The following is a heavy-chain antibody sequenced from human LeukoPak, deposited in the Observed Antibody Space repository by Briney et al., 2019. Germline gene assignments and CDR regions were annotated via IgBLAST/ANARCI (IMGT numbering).Heavy chain of an antibody. V-gene: IGHV3-11*01. CDR3: ARGYCSGGSCYWSY. D-gene: IGHD2-15*01. Sequence: GGSLRLSRAASGFTFSDFYMSWIRQAPGKGLELVSYISHTGGSIYYADSVKSRFTISRDNAKNSLYLQMNSLRAEDTAMYYCARGYCSGGSCYWSYWGQGTLVIVSS. CDR2: ISHTGGSI. CDR1: GFTFSDFY. J-gene: IGHJ4*02.